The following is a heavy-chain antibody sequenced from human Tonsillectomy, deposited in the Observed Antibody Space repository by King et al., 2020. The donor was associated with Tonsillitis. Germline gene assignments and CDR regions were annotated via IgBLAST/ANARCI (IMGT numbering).Heavy chain of an antibody. Sequence: QLVQSGGGVVRPGGSLRLSCAASGFTFDDYGMSWVRQAPGKGLEWVSGINWNGGSTGYADSVKGRFTISRDNAKNSLYLQMNSLRAEDTALYHCARSHYGSNWPYWYFDLWGRGTLVTVSS. CDR2: INWNGGST. V-gene: IGHV3-20*01. D-gene: IGHD6-13*01. CDR3: ARSHYGSNWPYWYFDL. J-gene: IGHJ2*01. CDR1: GFTFDDYG.